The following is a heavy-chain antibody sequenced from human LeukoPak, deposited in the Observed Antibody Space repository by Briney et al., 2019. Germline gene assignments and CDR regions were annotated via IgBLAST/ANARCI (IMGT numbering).Heavy chain of an antibody. CDR3: ARSGSSSWYGEDHDAFDI. J-gene: IGHJ3*02. CDR2: ISAYNGNT. V-gene: IGHV1-18*01. CDR1: GGTFSSYA. Sequence: ASVKVSCKASGGTFSSYAISWVRQAPGQGLEWMGWISAYNGNTNYAQKLQGRVTMTTDTSTSTAYMELRSLRSDDTAVYYCARSGSSSWYGEDHDAFDIWGQGTMVTVSS. D-gene: IGHD6-13*01.